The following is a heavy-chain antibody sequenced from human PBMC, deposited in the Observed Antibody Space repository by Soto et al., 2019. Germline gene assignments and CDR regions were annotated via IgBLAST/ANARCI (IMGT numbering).Heavy chain of an antibody. V-gene: IGHV4-59*01. Sequence: PSETLSLTCTVSGGSISSYYWSWIRQPPGKGLEWIGYIYYSGSTNYNPSLESRVTISVDTSKNQFSLKLSSVTAADTAVYYCARHVDIVATFDYWGQGTLVTVSS. D-gene: IGHD5-12*01. CDR3: ARHVDIVATFDY. J-gene: IGHJ4*02. CDR1: GGSISSYY. CDR2: IYYSGST.